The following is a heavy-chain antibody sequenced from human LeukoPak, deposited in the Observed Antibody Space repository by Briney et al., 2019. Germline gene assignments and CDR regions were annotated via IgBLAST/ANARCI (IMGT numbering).Heavy chain of an antibody. CDR2: ISYDGSNK. V-gene: IGHV3-30*18. CDR3: AKDYSRGRYYDSSGGIFDY. Sequence: GGSLRLSCAASGFTFSSYGMHWVRQAPGKGLEWVAVISYDGSNKYYADSVKGRFTISRDNSKNTLYLQMNSLRAEDTAVYYCAKDYSRGRYYDSSGGIFDYWGQGTLVTVSS. D-gene: IGHD3-22*01. J-gene: IGHJ4*02. CDR1: GFTFSSYG.